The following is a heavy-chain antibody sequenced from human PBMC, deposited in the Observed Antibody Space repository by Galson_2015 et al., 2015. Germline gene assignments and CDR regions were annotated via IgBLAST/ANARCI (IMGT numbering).Heavy chain of an antibody. Sequence: TLSLTCTVSGGSISSGSYYWSWIRQPAGKGLEWIGRIYTSGSTNYNPSLKSRVTISVDTSKNQSSLKLSSVTAADTAVYCCARVGLQQLARYDAFDIWGQGTMVTVSS. D-gene: IGHD1-1*01. J-gene: IGHJ3*02. CDR3: ARVGLQQLARYDAFDI. CDR2: IYTSGST. CDR1: GGSISSGSYY. V-gene: IGHV4-61*02.